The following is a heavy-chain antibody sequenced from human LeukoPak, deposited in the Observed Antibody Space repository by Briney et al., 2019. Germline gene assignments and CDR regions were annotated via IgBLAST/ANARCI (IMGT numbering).Heavy chain of an antibody. J-gene: IGHJ4*02. CDR3: SRWQGGTQYFHY. Sequence: GGSLRLSCTASGFTFGDSAMSWVPQAPGEGLGCVASIRSRADGGATEYAASVKDRFTISRDDSKSIAYLQMNSLKAEDTAVYYCSRWQGGTQYFHYWRQGTLVTVSS. CDR1: GFTFGDSA. CDR2: IRSRADGGAT. V-gene: IGHV3-49*04.